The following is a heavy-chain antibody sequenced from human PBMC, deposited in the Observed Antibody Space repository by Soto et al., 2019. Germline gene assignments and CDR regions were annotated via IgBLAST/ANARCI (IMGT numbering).Heavy chain of an antibody. CDR2: IRPNSGNL. V-gene: IGHV1-18*01. J-gene: IGHJ6*03. Sequence: QVNLVQSGAEVKKPGASVNVSCKTSGYTFTRNGISWVRQAPGQGLEWMGWIRPNSGNLKFAQKLQGRVIMTADTAAGTAYMELRSLSSDDTAVYYCVKDRDSNSWPDREVWGTGTTVTVSS. CDR1: GYTFTRNG. D-gene: IGHD3-22*01. CDR3: VKDRDSNSWPDREV.